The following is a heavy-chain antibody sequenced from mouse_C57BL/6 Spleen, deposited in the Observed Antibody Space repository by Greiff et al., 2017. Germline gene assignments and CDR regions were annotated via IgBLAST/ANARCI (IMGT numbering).Heavy chain of an antibody. Sequence: VQLQQPGAELVMPGASVKLSCKASGYTFTSYWMHWVKQRPGQGLEWIGEIDPSDSYTNYNQKFKGKSTLTVDKSSSTAYMQLSSLTSEDSAVYYCSRSKDGRSYWGQGTTLTVSS. D-gene: IGHD1-1*01. CDR3: SRSKDGRSY. CDR1: GYTFTSYW. CDR2: IDPSDSYT. V-gene: IGHV1-69*01. J-gene: IGHJ2*01.